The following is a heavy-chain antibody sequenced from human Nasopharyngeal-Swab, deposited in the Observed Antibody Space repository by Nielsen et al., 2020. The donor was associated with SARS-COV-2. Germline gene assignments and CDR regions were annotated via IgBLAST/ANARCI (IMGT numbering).Heavy chain of an antibody. D-gene: IGHD2-8*01. Sequence: GGSLRLSCAASGFTFSSYAMSWVRQAPGKGLEWVSAISGSGGSTYYADSVKGRFTTSRDNSKNTLYLQMNGLRAEDTAVYYCARDSHKGTSWGQGTLVTVSS. CDR2: ISGSGGST. CDR1: GFTFSSYA. CDR3: ARDSHKGTS. V-gene: IGHV3-23*01. J-gene: IGHJ4*02.